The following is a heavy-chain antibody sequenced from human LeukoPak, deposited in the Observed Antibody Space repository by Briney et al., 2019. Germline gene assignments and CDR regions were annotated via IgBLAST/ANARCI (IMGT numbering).Heavy chain of an antibody. D-gene: IGHD4-17*01. J-gene: IGHJ6*03. CDR2: IYTSGST. CDR1: GGSINIATYS. Sequence: SETLSLTCTVSGGSINIATYSWTWIRQPAGKGLEWIGRIYTSGSTNYNPSLKSRVTMSVDTSKNQFSLKLSSVTAADTAVYYCARNYGDLPYYYYMDVWGKGTTVTVSS. V-gene: IGHV4-61*02. CDR3: ARNYGDLPYYYYMDV.